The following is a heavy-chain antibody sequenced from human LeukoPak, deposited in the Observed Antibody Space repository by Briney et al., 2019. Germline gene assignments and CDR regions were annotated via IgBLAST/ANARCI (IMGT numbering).Heavy chain of an antibody. Sequence: GGSLRLSCAASGFTFSSYGMSWVRQAPGKGLEWVSSISSSGGNTYYADSVKGRFTISRDNSKNTLYLQMNSLRAEDTAVYYCASAPGDIVVVVAALDVWGKGTTVTVSS. J-gene: IGHJ6*04. CDR2: ISSSGGNT. V-gene: IGHV3-23*01. D-gene: IGHD2-15*01. CDR1: GFTFSSYG. CDR3: ASAPGDIVVVVAALDV.